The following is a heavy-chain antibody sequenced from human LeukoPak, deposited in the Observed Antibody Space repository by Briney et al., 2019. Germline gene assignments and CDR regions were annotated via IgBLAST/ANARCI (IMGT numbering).Heavy chain of an antibody. Sequence: GGSLRLSCAASGFTFSSYAMSWVRQAPGKGLEWVSAISGSGGSTYYADSVKGRFTISRDNSKNTLYLQMNSLRAEDTAVYYCAKISRDIVVVPAAMFDYWGQGTLVTVSS. D-gene: IGHD2-2*01. CDR3: AKISRDIVVVPAAMFDY. J-gene: IGHJ4*02. CDR1: GFTFSSYA. V-gene: IGHV3-23*01. CDR2: ISGSGGST.